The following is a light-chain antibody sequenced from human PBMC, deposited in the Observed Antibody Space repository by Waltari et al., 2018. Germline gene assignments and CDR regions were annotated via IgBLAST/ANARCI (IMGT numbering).Light chain of an antibody. J-gene: IGLJ2*01. V-gene: IGLV2-8*01. CDR1: SRDLGGYNY. CDR2: EVS. Sequence: QSALTQPPSASGPPGQSVTISRTGTSRDLGGYNYVYWYQQHPGKAPKLMIYEVSKRPSGVPDRFSGSKSGNTASLTVSGLQAEDEADYYCSSYAGSNNVVFGGGTKLTVL. CDR3: SSYAGSNNVV.